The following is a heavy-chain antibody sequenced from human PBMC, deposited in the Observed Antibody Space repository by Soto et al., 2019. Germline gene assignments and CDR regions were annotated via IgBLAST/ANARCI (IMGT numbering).Heavy chain of an antibody. CDR2: IYHSGST. Sequence: QVQLQESGPGLVKPSGTLSLTFAVSGVSISSSHWWRWVRQPPGKGLEWIGEIYHSGSTNYNPSRKSRGPISVDKSKNQFSLKLSSVTAADTAVYYCARGDGGYYGSGHFDYWGQGTLVTVSS. CDR3: ARGDGGYYGSGHFDY. V-gene: IGHV4-4*02. D-gene: IGHD3-10*01. J-gene: IGHJ4*02. CDR1: GVSISSSHW.